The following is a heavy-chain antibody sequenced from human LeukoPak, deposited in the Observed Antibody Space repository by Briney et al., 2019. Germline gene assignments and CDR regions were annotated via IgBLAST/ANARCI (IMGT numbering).Heavy chain of an antibody. D-gene: IGHD6-19*01. J-gene: IGHJ3*02. CDR2: MNPNSGNT. V-gene: IGHV1-8*03. CDR3: ARALGAVAGPEDAFDI. Sequence: GASVKVSCKTSGYTFTSYDTNWVRQATGQGLEYMGWMNPNSGNTGYAKKFQGRVSITRNTSISTAYMELSSLRSEDTAVYYCARALGAVAGPEDAFDIWGQGTMVTVSS. CDR1: GYTFTSYD.